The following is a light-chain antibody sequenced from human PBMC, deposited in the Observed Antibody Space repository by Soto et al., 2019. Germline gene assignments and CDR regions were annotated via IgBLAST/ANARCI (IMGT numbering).Light chain of an antibody. CDR2: EVS. CDR1: SSDVGGYNY. J-gene: IGLJ2*01. CDR3: SSYTGTDNSVI. V-gene: IGLV2-8*01. Sequence: QSALTQPPSASGSPGQSVTISCTGTSSDVGGYNYVSWYQQHPGKAPKLMIYEVSKRPSGVPDRFSASKSGITASLTVSGLQPEDEAAYFCSSYTGTDNSVIFGGGTKLTVL.